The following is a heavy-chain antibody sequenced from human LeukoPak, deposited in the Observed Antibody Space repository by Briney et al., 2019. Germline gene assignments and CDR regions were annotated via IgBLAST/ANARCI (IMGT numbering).Heavy chain of an antibody. CDR3: ARDLGGPHDY. D-gene: IGHD4-23*01. CDR1: GFTVSSNY. V-gene: IGHV3-30*14. J-gene: IGHJ4*02. CDR2: ISYDGSNK. Sequence: GGSLRLSCAASGFTVSSNYMSWVRQAPGKGLEWVAVISYDGSNKYYADSVKGRFTISRDNSKNTLYLQMNSLRAEDTAVYYCARDLGGPHDYWGQGTLVTVSS.